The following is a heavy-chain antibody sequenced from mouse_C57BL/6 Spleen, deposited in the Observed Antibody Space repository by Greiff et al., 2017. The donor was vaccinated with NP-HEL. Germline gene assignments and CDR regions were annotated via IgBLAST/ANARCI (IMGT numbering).Heavy chain of an antibody. Sequence: QVQLQQPGAELVKPGASVKLSCKASGYTFTSYWMPWVTQRPGQGLEWIGMIHPNSGSTNYNEKFKSKATLTVDKSSSTAYMQLSSLTSEDSAVYYCARGNYVYYFDYWGQGTTLTVSS. D-gene: IGHD1-1*01. J-gene: IGHJ2*01. V-gene: IGHV1-64*01. CDR2: IHPNSGST. CDR3: ARGNYVYYFDY. CDR1: GYTFTSYW.